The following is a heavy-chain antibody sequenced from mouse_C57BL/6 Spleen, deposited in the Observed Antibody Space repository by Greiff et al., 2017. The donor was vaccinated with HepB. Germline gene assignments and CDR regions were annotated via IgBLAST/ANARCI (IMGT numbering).Heavy chain of an antibody. CDR2: IDPEDGEP. Sequence: EVQLQQSGAELVKPGASVKLSCTASGFNIKDYYMHWVKQRTEQGLEWIGRIDPEDGEPKYAPKFQGKATITADTSSNTAYLQLSSLTSEDTAVYYCARRDYSNPYAMDYWGQGTSVTVSS. D-gene: IGHD2-5*01. J-gene: IGHJ4*01. CDR1: GFNIKDYY. V-gene: IGHV14-2*01. CDR3: ARRDYSNPYAMDY.